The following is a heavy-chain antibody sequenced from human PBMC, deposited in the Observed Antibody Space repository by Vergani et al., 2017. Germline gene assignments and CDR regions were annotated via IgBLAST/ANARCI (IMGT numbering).Heavy chain of an antibody. CDR3: AREKQYYDFWGGYYPRYYYYYMDV. D-gene: IGHD3-3*01. Sequence: QVQLVESGGGVVQPGRSLRLSCAASGFTFSSYGMHWVRQAPGKGLEWVAVICDDGSNKYYADSVKGRFTISRDNAKNSLYLQMNSLRAEDTAVYYCAREKQYYDFWGGYYPRYYYYYMDVWGKGTTVTVSS. V-gene: IGHV3-33*01. CDR2: ICDDGSNK. CDR1: GFTFSSYG. J-gene: IGHJ6*03.